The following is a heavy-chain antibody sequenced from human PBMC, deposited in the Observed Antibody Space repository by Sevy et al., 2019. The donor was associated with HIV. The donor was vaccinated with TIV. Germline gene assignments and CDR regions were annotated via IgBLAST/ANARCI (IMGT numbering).Heavy chain of an antibody. CDR1: GFTFSSYA. CDR2: ISGSGGST. D-gene: IGHD6-19*01. Sequence: GGSLRLSCAASGFTFSSYAMSWVRQAPGKGLEWVSAISGSGGSTYYADSVKGRFTISRDNSKNTLYLKMNSLRAEDTAVYYCATHRGQWLFTAVFDYWGQGTLVTVSS. J-gene: IGHJ4*02. CDR3: ATHRGQWLFTAVFDY. V-gene: IGHV3-23*01.